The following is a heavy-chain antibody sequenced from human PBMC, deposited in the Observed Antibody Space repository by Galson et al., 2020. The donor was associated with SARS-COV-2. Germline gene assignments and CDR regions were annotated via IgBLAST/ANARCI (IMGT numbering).Heavy chain of an antibody. D-gene: IGHD1-26*01. J-gene: IGHJ3*02. V-gene: IGHV3-30*04. CDR2: ISHDGKIQ. Sequence: GGSLRLSCAASGFTFTNSAMHWVRQAPGKGLEWLTVISHDGKIQVYADSVKGRFTISRDNSGNMVFLQIVSLRPDDTALYYCTRDVSGGASDIWGQGTVVTVSS. CDR3: TRDVSGGASDI. CDR1: GFTFTNSA.